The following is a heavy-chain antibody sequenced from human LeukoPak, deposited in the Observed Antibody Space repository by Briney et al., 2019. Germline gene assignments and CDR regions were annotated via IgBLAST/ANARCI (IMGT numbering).Heavy chain of an antibody. V-gene: IGHV4-59*07. J-gene: IGHJ4*02. Sequence: PSDTLSFPCTVPGCPTSRYYWSWIRQPPGKRLEWIGHIYHSGRTNYSPSLKSRLTISVDTSKNQFSLKLSSVTAADTAVYYCARGLRYFDWLSQFDYWGQGTLVTVSS. CDR2: IYHSGRT. D-gene: IGHD3-9*01. CDR1: GCPTSRYY. CDR3: ARGLRYFDWLSQFDY.